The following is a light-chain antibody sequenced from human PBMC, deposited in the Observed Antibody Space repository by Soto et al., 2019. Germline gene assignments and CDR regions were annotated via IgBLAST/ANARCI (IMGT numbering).Light chain of an antibody. V-gene: IGKV1-39*01. CDR2: GAS. Sequence: DLQTTQSPSSLSASVGDRVTITCRASQSITTFLSWYHQKPGRAPNLLIYGASSLRSGVPSRFSGSGSGTDFTLTITSLQPEDFGTYYCQQSYSASITFGQGTRLDVK. J-gene: IGKJ5*01. CDR3: QQSYSASIT. CDR1: QSITTF.